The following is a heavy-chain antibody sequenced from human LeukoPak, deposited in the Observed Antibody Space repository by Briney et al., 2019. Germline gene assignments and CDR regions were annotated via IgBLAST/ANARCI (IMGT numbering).Heavy chain of an antibody. Sequence: SVKVSCKASGGTFSSYAISWVRQAPGQGLEWMGRIIPILGIANYAQKFQGRVTITADKSTSTAYMELSSLRSEDTAVYYCASYDSSGYYIDYWGQGTLVTVYS. CDR1: GGTFSSYA. CDR2: IIPILGIA. CDR3: ASYDSSGYYIDY. V-gene: IGHV1-69*04. J-gene: IGHJ4*02. D-gene: IGHD3-22*01.